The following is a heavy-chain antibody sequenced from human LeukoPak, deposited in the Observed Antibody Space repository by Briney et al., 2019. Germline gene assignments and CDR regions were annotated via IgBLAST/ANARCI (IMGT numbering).Heavy chain of an antibody. J-gene: IGHJ6*04. D-gene: IGHD3-10*02. CDR3: AELGITMIGGV. CDR1: GFTFSSYS. CDR2: ISSSSSYI. Sequence: PGRSLRLSCAASGFTFSSYSMNWVRQAPGKGLEWVSSISSSSSYIHYADSVKGRFTISRDNAKNSLYLQMNSLRAEDTAVYYCAELGITMIGGVWGKGTTVTISS. V-gene: IGHV3-21*01.